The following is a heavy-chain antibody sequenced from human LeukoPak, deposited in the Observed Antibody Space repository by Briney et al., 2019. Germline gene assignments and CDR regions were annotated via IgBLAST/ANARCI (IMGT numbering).Heavy chain of an antibody. CDR3: ARARRFLDRGAFDY. CDR1: GFTFSSYG. CDR2: ISYHGDNK. J-gene: IGHJ4*02. D-gene: IGHD3-3*01. V-gene: IGHV3-30*03. Sequence: PGRSLRLSCAASGFTFSSYGIHWVRQAPGKGLEWVAFISYHGDNKYYADSVKGRFTISRDNSKNTLYLQMNSLRAEDTAVYYCARARRFLDRGAFDYWGQGTLVTVSS.